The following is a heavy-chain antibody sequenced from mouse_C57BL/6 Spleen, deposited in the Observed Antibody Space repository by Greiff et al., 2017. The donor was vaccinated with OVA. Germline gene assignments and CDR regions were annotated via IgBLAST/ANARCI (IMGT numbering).Heavy chain of an antibody. Sequence: EVKLMESGPGLVKPSQSLSLTCSVTGYSITSGYYWNWIRQFPGNKLEWMGYISYDGSNNYNPSLKNRISITRDTSKNQFFLKLNSVTTEDTATYYCASTPYYGRPRDYWGQGTSVTVSS. J-gene: IGHJ4*01. CDR1: GYSITSGYY. CDR3: ASTPYYGRPRDY. V-gene: IGHV3-6*01. CDR2: ISYDGSN. D-gene: IGHD1-1*01.